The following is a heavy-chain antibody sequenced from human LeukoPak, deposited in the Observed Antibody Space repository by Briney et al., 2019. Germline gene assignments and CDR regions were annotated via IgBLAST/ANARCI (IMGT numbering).Heavy chain of an antibody. J-gene: IGHJ3*02. CDR3: VRRLYQLSRYAFDI. CDR1: DGSISSNSYY. D-gene: IGHD3-16*02. V-gene: IGHV4-39*01. Sequence: PSETLSLTCTVSDGSISSNSYYWGWIRQPPGKGLEWIGSISYSGRTYYNPSLESRVTISVDASKNQFSLELNSVTAADTAVYYCVRRLYQLSRYAFDIWGQGTMVTVSS. CDR2: ISYSGRT.